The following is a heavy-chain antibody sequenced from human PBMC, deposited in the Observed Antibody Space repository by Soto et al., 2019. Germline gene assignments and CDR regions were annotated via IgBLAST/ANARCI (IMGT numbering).Heavy chain of an antibody. CDR1: GFTVSPKY. V-gene: IGHV3-66*04. D-gene: IGHD5-18*01. CDR3: ARHGYSYGGGYFDY. CDR2: IYSGGSA. J-gene: IGHJ4*02. Sequence: GGALRLSCAGSGFTVSPKYISWVRPATGKGLEWVSVIYSGGSAYYADSVKGRFTISRDNSKNTLYLQMNSLRAEDTAVYYCARHGYSYGGGYFDYWGQGTLVTVSS.